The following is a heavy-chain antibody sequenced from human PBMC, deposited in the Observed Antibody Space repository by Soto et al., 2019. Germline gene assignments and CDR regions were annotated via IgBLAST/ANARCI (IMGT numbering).Heavy chain of an antibody. CDR3: ARDINDSSGYWLDAFDI. J-gene: IGHJ3*02. V-gene: IGHV3-48*02. Sequence: PGGSLRLSCAASGFTFSSYSMNWVRQAPGKGLEWVSYISSSSSTIYYADSVKGRFTISRDNAKNSLYLQMNSLRDEDTAVYYCARDINDSSGYWLDAFDIWGQGTMVTVSS. CDR2: ISSSSSTI. CDR1: GFTFSSYS. D-gene: IGHD3-22*01.